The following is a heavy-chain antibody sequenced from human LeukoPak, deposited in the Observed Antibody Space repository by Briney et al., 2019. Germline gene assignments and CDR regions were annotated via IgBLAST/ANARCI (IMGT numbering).Heavy chain of an antibody. CDR2: IHYSGTT. J-gene: IGHJ4*02. V-gene: IGHV4-59*08. Sequence: SETLPLTCIVSGGSINGYYWSWFRQPPGKGLEWIGNIHYSGTTNYNPSLKSRATISLDTSKNQFSLKLTSETAADTAIYYCARHSQDKGVTHPLDYWGQGTLVTVSS. CDR3: ARHSQDKGVTHPLDY. D-gene: IGHD3-10*01. CDR1: GGSINGYY.